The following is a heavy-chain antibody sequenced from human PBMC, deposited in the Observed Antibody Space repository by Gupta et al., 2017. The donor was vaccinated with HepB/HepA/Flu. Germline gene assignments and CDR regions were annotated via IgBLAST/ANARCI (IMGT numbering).Heavy chain of an antibody. CDR2: INHSGST. J-gene: IGHJ6*03. Sequence: QVQLQQWGAGLLQPSETLSLTCAVYGGSFSGYYWSWIRQPPGKGLEWIGEINHSGSTNYNPSLKSRVTISVDTSKNQFSLKLSSVTAADTAVYYCAREGRDSSGSGYYYYMDVWGKGTTVTVSS. D-gene: IGHD3-22*01. CDR1: GGSFSGYY. CDR3: AREGRDSSGSGYYYYMDV. V-gene: IGHV4-34*01.